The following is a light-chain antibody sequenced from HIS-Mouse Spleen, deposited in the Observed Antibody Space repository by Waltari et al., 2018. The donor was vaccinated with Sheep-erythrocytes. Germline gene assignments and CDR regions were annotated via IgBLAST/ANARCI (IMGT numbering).Light chain of an antibody. CDR1: QDISNY. CDR2: DAS. CDR3: QQYDNLLST. J-gene: IGKJ5*01. Sequence: DIQMTQSPSSLSASVGDRVTITCQASQDISNYLNWYQQKPGKAPKLLIYDASNLETGVPSRFSGSGSGTDFTFTISSLQPEDIATYYCQQYDNLLSTFRQGTRLEIK. V-gene: IGKV1-33*01.